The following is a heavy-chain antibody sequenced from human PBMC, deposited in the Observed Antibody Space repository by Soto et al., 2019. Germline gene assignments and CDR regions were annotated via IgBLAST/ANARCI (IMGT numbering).Heavy chain of an antibody. CDR2: ISYDGGYK. CDR1: GFTFNNYG. J-gene: IGHJ4*02. Sequence: AGGYLRLSCAASGFTFNNYGMHWVRQAPGKGLEWVAVISYDGGYKLYADAVKGRFTISRENSKNTVYLQMISLRVEDTAVYYSAKDLGRHWPHDYWGQGTRVTVS. V-gene: IGHV3-30*18. CDR3: AKDLGRHWPHDY.